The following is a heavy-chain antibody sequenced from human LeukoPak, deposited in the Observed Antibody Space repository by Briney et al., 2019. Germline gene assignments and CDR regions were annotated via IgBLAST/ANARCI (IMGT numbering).Heavy chain of an antibody. V-gene: IGHV3-21*01. CDR2: ISSSSSYI. Sequence: GGSLRLSCAASGLTFSSYSMNWVRQAPGKGLEWVSSISSSSSYIYYAYSVKGRFTISRDNAKNSLYLQMNSLRAEDTAVYYCARDRATMVRGALDYWGQGTLVTVSS. CDR3: ARDRATMVRGALDY. D-gene: IGHD3-10*01. J-gene: IGHJ4*02. CDR1: GLTFSSYS.